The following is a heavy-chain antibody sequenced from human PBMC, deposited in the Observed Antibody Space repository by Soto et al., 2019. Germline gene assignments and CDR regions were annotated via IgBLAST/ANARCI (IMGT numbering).Heavy chain of an antibody. D-gene: IGHD3-3*01. CDR2: INPGSGAA. V-gene: IGHV1-46*01. J-gene: IGHJ3*02. Sequence: QVQLVQSGAEVKKPGASVKISCTASGYTVTTHYMHWVRQAPGRGLEWMGAINPGSGAAKYTQTFQARVTMTRDTSTNTDYMEMSALRSEDTAVFYCARGGEVGVAGSAAFYMWGQCTMVTGSS. CDR3: ARGGEVGVAGSAAFYM. CDR1: GYTVTTHY.